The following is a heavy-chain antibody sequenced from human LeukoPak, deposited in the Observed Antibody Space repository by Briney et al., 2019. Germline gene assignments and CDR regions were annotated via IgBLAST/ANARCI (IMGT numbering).Heavy chain of an antibody. CDR2: IYTSGST. D-gene: IGHD7-27*01. CDR3: ARDLQLGDDAFDI. CDR1: GGSVSRYF. V-gene: IGHV4-4*07. Sequence: SETLSLTCTVSGGSVSRYFWSWIRQPAGKGLEWIGRIYTSGSTNYNPSLKSRVTMSVDTSKNQFSLKLSSVTAADTAVYYCARDLQLGDDAFDIWGQGTMVTVSS. J-gene: IGHJ3*02.